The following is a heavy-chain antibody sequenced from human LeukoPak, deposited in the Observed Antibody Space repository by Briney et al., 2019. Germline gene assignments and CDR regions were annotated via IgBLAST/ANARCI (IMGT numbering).Heavy chain of an antibody. D-gene: IGHD3-16*01. CDR1: GGSISSGSYY. J-gene: IGHJ4*02. Sequence: SETLSLTCTVSGGSISSGSYYGSWIRQPAGKGLEWIGRIYTSGTTSYNPSLRSRVTMSVDTSKLQFSLKLSSVTAADTAVYYCARGGVLGPRLDYWGQGTLVTVSS. V-gene: IGHV4-61*02. CDR2: IYTSGTT. CDR3: ARGGVLGPRLDY.